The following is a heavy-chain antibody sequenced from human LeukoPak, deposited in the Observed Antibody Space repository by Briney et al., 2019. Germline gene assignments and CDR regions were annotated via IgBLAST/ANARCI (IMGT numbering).Heavy chain of an antibody. CDR1: GGSFSGYY. D-gene: IGHD2-2*01. CDR3: ARGPGRYCSSTSCRPRTYYYYGMDV. J-gene: IGHJ6*01. CDR2: INHSGST. Sequence: SETLSLTCAVYGGSFSGYYWSWIRQPPGKGLEWIGEINHSGSTNYNPSLKSRVTISVDTSKNQFSLKLSSVTAADTAVYYCARGPGRYCSSTSCRPRTYYYYGMDVWGKGPRSPSPQ. V-gene: IGHV4-34*01.